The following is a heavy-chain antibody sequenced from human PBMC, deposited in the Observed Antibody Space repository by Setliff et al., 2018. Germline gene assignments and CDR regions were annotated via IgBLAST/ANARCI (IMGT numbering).Heavy chain of an antibody. V-gene: IGHV5-51*01. CDR2: IYPADSDT. CDR3: ARVGPLTDDAFDI. Sequence: PGESLKISCQGSGNSFTNYWIGWVRQMPGKGLEWMGIIYPADSDTTYSPSFQGQVTISADKSINTAYLQWSSLKASDTAIYYCARVGPLTDDAFDIWGQGTMVTVSS. CDR1: GNSFTNYW. J-gene: IGHJ3*02. D-gene: IGHD1-26*01.